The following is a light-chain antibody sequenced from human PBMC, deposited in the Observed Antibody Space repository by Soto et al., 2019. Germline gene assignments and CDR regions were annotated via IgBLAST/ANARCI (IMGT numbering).Light chain of an antibody. CDR2: LNSDGSH. V-gene: IGLV4-69*01. Sequence: QPVLTQSPSASASLGASVKLTCTLSSGHSSYAIAWHQQQPEKGPRYLMKLNSDGSHSKGGGIPDRFSGSSSGAERYLTISSLQSEDEADYYCQTWGTGLLVFGGGTQLTVL. CDR1: SGHSSYA. J-gene: IGLJ3*02. CDR3: QTWGTGLLV.